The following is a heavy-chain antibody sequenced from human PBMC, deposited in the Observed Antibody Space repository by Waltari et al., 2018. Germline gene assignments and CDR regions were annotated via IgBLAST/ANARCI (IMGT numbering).Heavy chain of an antibody. CDR3: AGTFEYSSSSGDY. CDR2: IYHSGST. Sequence: QVQLQESGPGLVKPSETLSLTCAVSGYSISSGYYWGWIRQPPGKGLEWIGSIYHSGSTCYNPSLKSRVTISVDTSKNQFSLKLSSVTAADTAVYYCAGTFEYSSSSGDYWGQGTLVTVSS. D-gene: IGHD6-6*01. V-gene: IGHV4-38-2*01. CDR1: GYSISSGYY. J-gene: IGHJ4*02.